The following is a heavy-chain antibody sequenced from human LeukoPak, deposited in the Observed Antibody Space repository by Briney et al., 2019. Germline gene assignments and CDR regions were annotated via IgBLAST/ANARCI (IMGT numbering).Heavy chain of an antibody. Sequence: GGSLRLSCAASGFTFSSYGMHWVRQAPGKGLEWVAIISYDGSNKYYADSVKGRFTISRDNSKNTLYLQMSSLRYEDTAVYYCARTPRGADIDNWGQGTLVTVSS. V-gene: IGHV3-30*03. D-gene: IGHD6-19*01. J-gene: IGHJ4*02. CDR2: ISYDGSNK. CDR3: ARTPRGADIDN. CDR1: GFTFSSYG.